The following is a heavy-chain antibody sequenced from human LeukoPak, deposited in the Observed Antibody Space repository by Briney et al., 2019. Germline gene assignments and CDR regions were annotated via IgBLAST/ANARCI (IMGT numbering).Heavy chain of an antibody. CDR1: GFTFSSYS. CDR3: ARSPRYPFYGDFSGRLDP. D-gene: IGHD4-17*01. Sequence: GGSLTLSCAASGFTFSSYSMNWVRQAPGKGLEWVSSISSSSSNIYYADSVKGRFTISRDNAKNSLYLRMNSLRVEDTAVYYCARSPRYPFYGDFSGRLDPWGQGTLVTVSS. CDR2: ISSSSSNI. J-gene: IGHJ5*02. V-gene: IGHV3-21*04.